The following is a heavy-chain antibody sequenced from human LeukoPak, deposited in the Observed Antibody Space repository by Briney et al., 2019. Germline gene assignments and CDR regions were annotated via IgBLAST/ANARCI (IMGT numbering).Heavy chain of an antibody. D-gene: IGHD6-13*01. J-gene: IGHJ5*02. CDR3: AREGSSWGGWFDP. CDR1: GYTFTNYG. V-gene: IGHV1-18*01. Sequence: ASVKVSCKTSGYTFTNYGITWVRQAPGQGLEWMGWIRSYNGNTNYAQKFQGRVTMTTDTSTKTAYMELRSLTSDDTAVYFCAREGSSWGGWFDPWGQGTQVIVSS. CDR2: IRSYNGNT.